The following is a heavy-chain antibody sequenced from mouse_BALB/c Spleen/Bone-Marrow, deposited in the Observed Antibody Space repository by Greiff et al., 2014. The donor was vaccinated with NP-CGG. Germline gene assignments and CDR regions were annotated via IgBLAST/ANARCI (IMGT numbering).Heavy chain of an antibody. Sequence: VQVQQSGAELVRPGTAVNVSCKASGYAFTNYLIEWVKQRPGQGLEWIGVINPGSGGANYNEKFKGKATLTADKSSSTACMQLSSLTSDDSAVYFCARFGRYYFDYWGQGTTLTVSS. J-gene: IGHJ2*01. CDR3: ARFGRYYFDY. V-gene: IGHV1-54*01. CDR2: INPGSGGA. CDR1: GYAFTNYL.